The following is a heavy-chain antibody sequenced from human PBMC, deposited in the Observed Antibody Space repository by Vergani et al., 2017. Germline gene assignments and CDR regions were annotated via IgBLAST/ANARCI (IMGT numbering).Heavy chain of an antibody. Sequence: QVQLQESGPRPVRPSQTLSLTCTVSGGSINTGAYYWSWIRQPAGKGLEWIGRVYTSGMTNYNPSLKSRVTILVDRSKSQLSLKLTSVTAGDTAVYFCARELSYYYGSGSDDYNPYYYEGMDVWGQGTTVTVSS. D-gene: IGHD3-10*01. J-gene: IGHJ6*02. CDR2: VYTSGMT. CDR3: ARELSYYYGSGSDDYNPYYYEGMDV. V-gene: IGHV4-61*02. CDR1: GGSINTGAYY.